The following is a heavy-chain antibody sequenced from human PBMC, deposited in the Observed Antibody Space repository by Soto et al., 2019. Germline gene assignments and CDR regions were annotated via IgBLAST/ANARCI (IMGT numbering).Heavy chain of an antibody. CDR3: AKDEQFLAPPEYYFDY. D-gene: IGHD3-3*01. CDR2: ISYDGSNK. CDR1: GFTFSSYG. V-gene: IGHV3-30*18. Sequence: PWGSLRLSCAASGFTFSSYGMHFCRHSPCKWLEWVAVISYDGSNKYYAGSVKGRFTISRDNSKNTLYLQMNSLRAEDTAVYYCAKDEQFLAPPEYYFDYWGQGTLVTVSS. J-gene: IGHJ4*02.